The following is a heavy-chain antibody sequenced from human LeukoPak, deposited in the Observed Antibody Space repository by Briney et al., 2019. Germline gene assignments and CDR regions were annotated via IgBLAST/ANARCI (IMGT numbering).Heavy chain of an antibody. J-gene: IGHJ2*01. CDR3: ARVYYSSSYDYWYFDL. Sequence: SETLSLTCTVSGGSISSYYWSWIRQPPGKGLEWVGYIYYSGSTNYNPSLKSRVTISVDTSKNQFSLKLSSVTAADTAVYYCARVYYSSSYDYWYFDLWGRGTLVTVSS. V-gene: IGHV4-59*01. CDR2: IYYSGST. CDR1: GGSISSYY. D-gene: IGHD6-13*01.